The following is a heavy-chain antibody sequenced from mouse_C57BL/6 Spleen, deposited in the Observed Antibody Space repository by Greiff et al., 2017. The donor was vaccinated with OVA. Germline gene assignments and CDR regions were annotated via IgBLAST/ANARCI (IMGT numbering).Heavy chain of an antibody. Sequence: EVKLEESGAELVKPGASVKLSCTASGFNIKDYYMHWVKQRTEQGLEWIGRIDPEDGETKYAPKFQGKATITADTSSNAAYLQRSSLTSEDAADYCGGRGGLERYFDVWGTGTTVTVSS. CDR3: GRGGLERYFDV. V-gene: IGHV14-2*01. J-gene: IGHJ1*03. D-gene: IGHD3-3*01. CDR1: GFNIKDYY. CDR2: IDPEDGET.